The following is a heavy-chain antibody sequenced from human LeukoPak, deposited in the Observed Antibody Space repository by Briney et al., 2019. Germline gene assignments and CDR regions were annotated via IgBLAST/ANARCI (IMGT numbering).Heavy chain of an antibody. CDR1: VVTFDDYA. Sequence: GGSLRLSCAASVVTFDDYAMHWVRQVPGKALEWGSLISWDGRNTYYADSVKGRFIIPRDNSKNSLNLKMNSLRAEDTALYYCAKGHIIGGYTAYGFWGKGNLVPVSS. CDR3: AKGHIIGGYTAYGF. CDR2: ISWDGRNT. D-gene: IGHD5-12*01. V-gene: IGHV3-43D*03. J-gene: IGHJ4*02.